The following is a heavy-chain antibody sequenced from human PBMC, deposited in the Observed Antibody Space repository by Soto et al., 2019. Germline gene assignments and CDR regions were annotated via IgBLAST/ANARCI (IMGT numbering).Heavy chain of an antibody. CDR2: INHSGST. CDR3: ARERRPSAYYYYYYYYMDV. J-gene: IGHJ6*03. CDR1: GGSFSGYY. Sequence: SETLSLTCAVYGGSFSGYYWSWIRQPPGKGLEWIGEINHSGSTNYNPSLKSRVTISVDTSKNQFSLKLSSVTAADTAVYYCARERRPSAYYYYYYYYMDVWGKGTTVTVSS. V-gene: IGHV4-34*01. D-gene: IGHD1-26*01.